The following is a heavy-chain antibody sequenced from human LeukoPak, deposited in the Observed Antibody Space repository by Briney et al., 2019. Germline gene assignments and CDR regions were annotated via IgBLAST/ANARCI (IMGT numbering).Heavy chain of an antibody. D-gene: IGHD6-6*01. J-gene: IGHJ6*03. CDR3: ARGGRSSSQLYYYYYYMDV. Sequence: SVKVSCKASGYTFTRYGISWVRQAPGQGLEWMGGIIPIFGTANYAQKFQGRVTITADKSTSTAYMELSSLRSEDTAVYYCARGGRSSSQLYYYYYYMDVWGKGTTVTVSS. CDR2: IIPIFGTA. CDR1: GYTFTRYG. V-gene: IGHV1-69*06.